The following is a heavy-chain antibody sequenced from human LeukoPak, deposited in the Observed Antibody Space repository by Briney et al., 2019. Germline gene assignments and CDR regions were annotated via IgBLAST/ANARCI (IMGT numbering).Heavy chain of an antibody. CDR1: GGSFSGYY. Sequence: SETLSLTCAVYGGSFSGYYWSWIRQPPGKGLEWIGEINHSGSTNYNPSLKSRVTMSVDTSKNQFSLKLSSVTAADTAVYYCASIAVAGSYYFDYWGQGTLVTVSS. J-gene: IGHJ4*02. D-gene: IGHD6-19*01. CDR2: INHSGST. CDR3: ASIAVAGSYYFDY. V-gene: IGHV4-34*01.